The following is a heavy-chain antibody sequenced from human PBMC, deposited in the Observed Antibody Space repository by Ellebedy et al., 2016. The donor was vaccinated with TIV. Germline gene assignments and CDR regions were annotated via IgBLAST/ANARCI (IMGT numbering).Heavy chain of an antibody. V-gene: IGHV4-59*01. CDR3: ARGSGWDRFDY. CDR2: LYYSGST. D-gene: IGHD6-19*01. Sequence: MPSETLSLTCTVSGGSISSYYWSWIRQPPGKGLEWIGYLYYSGSTNYNPSLKIRVPIAVDTSKKQISLKLSSVTAADTAVYYGARGSGWDRFDYGGQGTLVTVSS. CDR1: GGSISSYY. J-gene: IGHJ4*02.